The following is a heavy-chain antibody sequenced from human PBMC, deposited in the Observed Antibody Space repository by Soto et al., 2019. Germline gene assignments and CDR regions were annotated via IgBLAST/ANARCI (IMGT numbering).Heavy chain of an antibody. V-gene: IGHV1-3*01. CDR3: ARDGPKSITIFGVVMTMDV. Sequence: ASVKVSCKASGYTFTSYAMHWVRQAPGHRLEWMGWINAGNGNTKYSQKFKGRVTITRDTSASTAYMELSSLRSEDTAVYYCARDGPKSITIFGVVMTMDVWGQGTTVTVSS. CDR1: GYTFTSYA. J-gene: IGHJ6*02. D-gene: IGHD3-3*01. CDR2: INAGNGNT.